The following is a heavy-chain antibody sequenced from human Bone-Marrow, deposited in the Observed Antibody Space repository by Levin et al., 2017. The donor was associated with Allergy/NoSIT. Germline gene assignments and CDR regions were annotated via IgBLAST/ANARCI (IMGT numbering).Heavy chain of an antibody. Sequence: GESLKISCAASGFTFSSYGMHWVRQAPGKGLEWVAVISYDGSNKYYADSVKGRFTISRDNSKNTLYLQMNSLRAEETAVYYCAKDGAGSGIMDVWGQGTTVTVSS. CDR3: AKDGAGSGIMDV. V-gene: IGHV3-30*18. D-gene: IGHD3-10*01. CDR1: GFTFSSYG. J-gene: IGHJ6*02. CDR2: ISYDGSNK.